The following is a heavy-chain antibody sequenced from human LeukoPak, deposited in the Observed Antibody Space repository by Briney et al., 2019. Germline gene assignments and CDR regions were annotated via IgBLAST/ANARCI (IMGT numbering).Heavy chain of an antibody. Sequence: PGGSLRLSCAASGFTFSVYWMSWVRQAPGKGLEWVANIKEDGSEKYYVDSVKGRFTISRDNAKNSLYLQLNSLRAEDTAVYYCARDMRGYSSSSEFDYWGQGTLVTVSS. CDR1: GFTFSVYW. V-gene: IGHV3-7*01. J-gene: IGHJ4*02. D-gene: IGHD6-6*01. CDR2: IKEDGSEK. CDR3: ARDMRGYSSSSEFDY.